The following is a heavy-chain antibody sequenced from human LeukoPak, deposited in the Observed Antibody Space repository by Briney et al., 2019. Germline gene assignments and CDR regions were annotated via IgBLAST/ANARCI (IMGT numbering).Heavy chain of an antibody. V-gene: IGHV4-4*07. CDR1: GGSISTFY. CDR3: TRGGGSYRNYFDY. Sequence: SETGSLTCTVSGGSISTFYWSWIRQPAGKGLEWIGRIYTSGSTNSNPSLKSRVTMSVDTSKNQFSLKLSSVTAADTAVYYCTRGGGSYRNYFDYWGQGTLVTVSS. J-gene: IGHJ4*02. D-gene: IGHD1-26*01. CDR2: IYTSGST.